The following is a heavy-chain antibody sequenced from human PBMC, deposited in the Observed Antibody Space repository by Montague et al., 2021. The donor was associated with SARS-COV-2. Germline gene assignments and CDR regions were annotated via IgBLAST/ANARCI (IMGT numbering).Heavy chain of an antibody. V-gene: IGHV4-31*03. Sequence: TLSLTCTVSGGSISSGGYYWSWIRQHPGKGLEWIGYIYYSGSTYYNPSLKSRVTISVDTSKNQFSLKLSSVTAADTAVYYCARTPAGYVVVVPAARGHFDYWGQGTLVTVSS. J-gene: IGHJ4*02. D-gene: IGHD2-2*01. CDR2: IYYSGST. CDR3: ARTPAGYVVVVPAARGHFDY. CDR1: GGSISSGGYY.